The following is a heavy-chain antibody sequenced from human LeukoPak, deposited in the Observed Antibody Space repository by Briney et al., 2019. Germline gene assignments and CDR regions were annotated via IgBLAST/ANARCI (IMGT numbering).Heavy chain of an antibody. J-gene: IGHJ6*03. CDR2: IYYSGST. CDR3: AARGEITELHYYYYYMDV. V-gene: IGHV4-39*01. CDR1: GGSISSSSYY. Sequence: KPSETLSLTCTVSGGSISSSSYYWGWIRQPPGKGLEWIGSIYYSGSTYYNPSLKSRVTISVDTSKNQFSLKLSSVTAADTAVYYCAARGEITELHYYYYYMDVWGKGTTVTVSS. D-gene: IGHD1-20*01.